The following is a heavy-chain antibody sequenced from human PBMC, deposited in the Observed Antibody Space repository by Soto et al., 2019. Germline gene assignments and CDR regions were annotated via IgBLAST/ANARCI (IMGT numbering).Heavy chain of an antibody. J-gene: IGHJ3*02. D-gene: IGHD2-21*02. CDR2: IRGSCGST. CDR3: ANATPPWAYCSGDCSHDAFVI. Sequence: PGGSLRLSCAASGFTFSSYAMSWVRQAPGKGLEWVSPIRGSCGSTYYADSVKDRFTISRDNAKNTLYLQMNSPTAEDTAGYYCANATPPWAYCSGDCSHDAFVIWGHGTMVIV. V-gene: IGHV3-23*01. CDR1: GFTFSSYA.